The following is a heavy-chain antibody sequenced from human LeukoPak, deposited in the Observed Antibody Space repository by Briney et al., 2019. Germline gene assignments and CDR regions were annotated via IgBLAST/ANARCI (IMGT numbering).Heavy chain of an antibody. J-gene: IGHJ3*02. V-gene: IGHV4-34*01. D-gene: IGHD2-8*02. Sequence: SETLSLTCAVYGGSFSGYYWSWIRQPPGKGLEWIGEINHSGSTNYNPSLKSRVTISVDTSKNQFSLKLSSVTAADTAVYYCARLRYWGGRPAAFDIWGQGTMVTVSS. CDR1: GGSFSGYY. CDR3: ARLRYWGGRPAAFDI. CDR2: INHSGST.